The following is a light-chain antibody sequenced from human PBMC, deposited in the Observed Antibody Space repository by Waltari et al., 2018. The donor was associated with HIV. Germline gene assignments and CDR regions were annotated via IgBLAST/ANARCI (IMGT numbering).Light chain of an antibody. J-gene: IGKJ3*01. V-gene: IGKV1-NL1*01. CDR2: AAS. CDR3: QQYYDTGEVT. CDR1: QDITNS. Sequence: DIQMTQSPSSLSASIGDRVTITCRATQDITNSLAWYQQRPGKAPSLLLYAASSLQSGVPSRFSGSGSGTIFTLIITNLQPEDFATYYCQQYYDTGEVTFGPGTKVDIK.